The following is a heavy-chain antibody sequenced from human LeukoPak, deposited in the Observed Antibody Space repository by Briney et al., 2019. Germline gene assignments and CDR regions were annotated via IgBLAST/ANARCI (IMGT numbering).Heavy chain of an antibody. Sequence: SETLSLTCTVSGGSISSGSYYWSWIRQPAGKGLEWIGRIYTSGSTNYNPSLKSRVTISVDTSKNQFSLKLSSVTAADTAVYYCAGDQYYYDSSGYLFDYWGQGTLVTVSS. V-gene: IGHV4-61*02. D-gene: IGHD3-22*01. CDR2: IYTSGST. J-gene: IGHJ4*02. CDR1: GGSISSGSYY. CDR3: AGDQYYYDSSGYLFDY.